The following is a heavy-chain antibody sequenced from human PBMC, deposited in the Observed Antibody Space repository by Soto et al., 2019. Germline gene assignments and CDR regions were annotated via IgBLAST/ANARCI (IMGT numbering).Heavy chain of an antibody. Sequence: SETLSLTCAVYGGSFSGYYWSWISQPPGKWLEWIGEINHSGSTNYNPSLKSRVTISVDTSKNQFSLKLSSVTAADTAVYYCASSTYYDFWSGYSFYGMDVWGQGTTVTVSS. V-gene: IGHV4-34*01. CDR2: INHSGST. CDR1: GGSFSGYY. D-gene: IGHD3-3*01. J-gene: IGHJ6*02. CDR3: ASSTYYDFWSGYSFYGMDV.